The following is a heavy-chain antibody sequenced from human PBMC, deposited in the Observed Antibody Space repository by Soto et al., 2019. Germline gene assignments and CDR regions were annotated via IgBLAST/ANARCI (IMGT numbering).Heavy chain of an antibody. J-gene: IGHJ5*02. CDR3: ATGGGVPALGDP. V-gene: IGHV4-4*07. D-gene: IGHD3-16*01. CDR1: GVSMRNSY. CDR2: ISTSGNT. Sequence: SETLSLTCSVSGVSMRNSYWTWIRQPAGKGLEWIGRISTSGNTNYNPSLNSRLTMSVDTSKNQVSLKLTSVTAADTAVYYCATGGGVPALGDPWGQGTLVTVSS.